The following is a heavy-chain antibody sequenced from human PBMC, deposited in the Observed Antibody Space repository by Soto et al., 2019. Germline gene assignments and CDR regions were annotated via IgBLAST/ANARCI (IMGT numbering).Heavy chain of an antibody. CDR1: GGSISSSSYY. CDR2: IYYSGST. V-gene: IGHV4-61*05. Sequence: SSETLSLTCTVSGGSISSSSYYWGWIRQPPGKGLEWIGYIYYSGSTNFNPYLKSRVTMSVDTSRNQFSLKLSSVTAADTAVYYCARADGDLDIWGQGTMVTVSS. J-gene: IGHJ3*02. CDR3: ARADGDLDI. D-gene: IGHD4-17*01.